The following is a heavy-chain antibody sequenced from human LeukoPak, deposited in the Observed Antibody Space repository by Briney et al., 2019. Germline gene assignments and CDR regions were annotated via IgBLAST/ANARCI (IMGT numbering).Heavy chain of an antibody. J-gene: IGHJ3*02. V-gene: IGHV4-39*07. CDR1: GDSISSSAYY. D-gene: IGHD3-10*01. Sequence: PSETLSLTCTVSGDSISSSAYYWGWIRQPPGKGLEWIGQIYSSGSTYYNPSLESRVTISVEKSKNQFSLNLSSVTAADTAVYYCARVTSYLAFDIFGQGTIVTVSS. CDR2: IYSSGST. CDR3: ARVTSYLAFDI.